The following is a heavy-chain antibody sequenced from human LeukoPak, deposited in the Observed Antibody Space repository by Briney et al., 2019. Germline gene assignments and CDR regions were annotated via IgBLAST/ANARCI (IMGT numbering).Heavy chain of an antibody. CDR2: INPSGGST. Sequence: WASVKVSCKASGYTFTSYDINWVRQAPGQGLEWMGIINPSGGSTSYAQKFQGRVTMTRDMSTSTVYMELSSLRSEDTAVYYCAREGRYYYDSSGDAFDIWGQGTMVTVSS. CDR1: GYTFTSYD. J-gene: IGHJ3*02. V-gene: IGHV1-46*01. CDR3: AREGRYYYDSSGDAFDI. D-gene: IGHD3-22*01.